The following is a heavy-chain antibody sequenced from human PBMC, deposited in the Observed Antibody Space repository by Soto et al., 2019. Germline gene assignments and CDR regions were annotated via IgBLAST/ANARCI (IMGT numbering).Heavy chain of an antibody. J-gene: IGHJ4*02. Sequence: SETLSLTCAFYVGSFIGYYWSWIRQPPGKGLEWIGEINHSGSTNYNPSLKSRVTISVDTSKNQFSLKLSSVTAADTAVYYCARDGIVATWFDYWGQGTLVTVSS. V-gene: IGHV4-34*01. CDR3: ARDGIVATWFDY. D-gene: IGHD5-12*01. CDR1: VGSFIGYY. CDR2: INHSGST.